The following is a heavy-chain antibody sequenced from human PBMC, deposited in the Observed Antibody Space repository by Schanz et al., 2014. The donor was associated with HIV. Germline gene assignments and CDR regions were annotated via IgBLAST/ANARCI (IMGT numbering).Heavy chain of an antibody. Sequence: EVQLVESGGGLVQPGRSLRLSCAASGFSFDDYVMYWVRQAPGKGLEWVSGISWNSGSIGYADSVKGRFTISRDNAKNSLYLQMHSLRAEDTALYYCAKDLNPYNVHTTLVTPPVGYGMDVWGQGTTVTVSS. CDR2: ISWNSGSI. CDR1: GFSFDDYV. J-gene: IGHJ6*02. CDR3: AKDLNPYNVHTTLVTPPVGYGMDV. V-gene: IGHV3-9*01. D-gene: IGHD5-18*01.